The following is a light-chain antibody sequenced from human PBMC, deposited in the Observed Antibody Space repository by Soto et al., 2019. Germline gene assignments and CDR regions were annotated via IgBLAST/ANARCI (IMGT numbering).Light chain of an antibody. CDR1: LSDVGGQNS. Sequence: QSALTQPPSASGSPGQSVTISCTGTLSDVGGQNSVSWYRQDPGKAPQLIVYDVTQRPSGVPDRFSGSRSGSTASLTVSGLQAEDEANYYCSSYTGTTVIFGGGTKLTVL. J-gene: IGLJ2*01. CDR2: DVT. CDR3: SSYTGTTVI. V-gene: IGLV2-8*01.